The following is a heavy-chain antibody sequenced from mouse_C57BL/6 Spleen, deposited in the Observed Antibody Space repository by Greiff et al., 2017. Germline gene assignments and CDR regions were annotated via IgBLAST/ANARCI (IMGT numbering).Heavy chain of an antibody. D-gene: IGHD1-1*01. CDR3: TYYYGHY. V-gene: IGHV14-4*01. Sequence: DVKLQESGAELVRPGASVKLSCTASGFNIKDDYMHWVKQRPEQGLEWIGWIDPENGDTEYASKFQGKATITADTSSNTAYLQLSSLTSEDTAVYYCTYYYGHYWGQGTTLTVSS. J-gene: IGHJ2*01. CDR1: GFNIKDDY. CDR2: IDPENGDT.